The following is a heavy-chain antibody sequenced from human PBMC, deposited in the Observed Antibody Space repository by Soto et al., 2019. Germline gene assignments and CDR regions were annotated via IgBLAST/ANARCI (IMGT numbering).Heavy chain of an antibody. CDR2: ISSSSYI. CDR3: ARDPGPCYYSSGYYPGAFVI. CDR1: GFTFSSYS. V-gene: IGHV3-21*01. Sequence: GGSLRLSCAASGFTFSSYSMNWVRQAPGKGLEWVSSISSSSYIYYADSVKGRFTISRDNAKNSLYLQMNSLRAEATAVYYCARDPGPCYYSSGYYPGAFVIWGQGTLVTV. D-gene: IGHD3-22*01. J-gene: IGHJ3*02.